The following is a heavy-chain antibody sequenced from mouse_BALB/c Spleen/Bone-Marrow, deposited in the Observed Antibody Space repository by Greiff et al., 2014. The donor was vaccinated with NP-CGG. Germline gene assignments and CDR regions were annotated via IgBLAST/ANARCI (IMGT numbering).Heavy chain of an antibody. V-gene: IGHV1S56*01. CDR3: ARDTMDY. CDR2: IYPGNVNT. J-gene: IGHJ4*01. CDR1: GYTFTSYY. Sequence: QVQLKESGPELVKPGASARISCKASGYTFTSYYIHWVKQRPGPGLEWIGWIYPGNVNTKYNEKFKGKATLTADKSSSTAYMQLSSLTSEDSAVYFCARDTMDYWGQGTSVTVSS.